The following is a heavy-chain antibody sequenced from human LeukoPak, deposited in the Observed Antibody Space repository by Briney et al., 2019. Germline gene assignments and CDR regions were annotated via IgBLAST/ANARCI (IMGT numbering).Heavy chain of an antibody. CDR2: IYYSGST. CDR3: ASLPRYSSSSWYFDL. CDR1: GGSISGYY. J-gene: IGHJ2*01. D-gene: IGHD6-13*01. Sequence: PSETLSLTCTVSGGSISGYYWSWIRQPPGKALEWIGYIYYSGSTNYNPSLKSRVTISVDTSKNQFSLKLSSVTAADTAVYYCASLPRYSSSSWYFDLWGRGTLVTVSS. V-gene: IGHV4-59*01.